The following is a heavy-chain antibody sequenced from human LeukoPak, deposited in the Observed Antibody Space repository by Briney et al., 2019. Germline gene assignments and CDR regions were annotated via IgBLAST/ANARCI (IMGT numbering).Heavy chain of an antibody. CDR3: ARGSMTADY. CDR1: GFTFSSYG. J-gene: IGHJ4*02. D-gene: IGHD2/OR15-2a*01. CDR2: IWYDGSKK. V-gene: IGHV3-33*01. Sequence: GGSLRLSCAVSGFTFSSYGMHWVRQSPGKGLEWVAVIWYDGSKKYYADSVKGRFTISRDNAKSSLYLQMNSLRAEDTAVYYCARGSMTADYWGQGTLVTVSS.